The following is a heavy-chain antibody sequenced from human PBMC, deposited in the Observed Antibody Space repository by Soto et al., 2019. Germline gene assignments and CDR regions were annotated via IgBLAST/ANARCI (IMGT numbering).Heavy chain of an antibody. CDR3: ARRRPMVRGVFDY. CDR2: MYYSGST. V-gene: IGHV4-39*01. J-gene: IGHJ4*02. Sequence: SETLSLTSTVSGGSISSSSYYWGWIRQPPGKGLEWIGSMYYSGSTYYNPSLKSRVTISVDTSKNQFSLKLSSVTAADTAVYYCARRRPMVRGVFDYWGQGTLVTVSS. CDR1: GGSISSSSYY. D-gene: IGHD3-10*01.